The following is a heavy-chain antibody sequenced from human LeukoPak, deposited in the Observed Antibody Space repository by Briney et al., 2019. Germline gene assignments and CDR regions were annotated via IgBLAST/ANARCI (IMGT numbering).Heavy chain of an antibody. CDR2: LYHSGMT. CDR1: DSSISSDSY. Sequence: PSETLSLTCPLSDSSISSDSYWGWIRQAPGKGLEWIGSLYHSGMTFYNPSLSTRVTVSLDTSKKHFSLNLSSVTAADTAVYYCARSTAVPRSFDVWGQGTLVTVSS. V-gene: IGHV4-38-2*01. D-gene: IGHD2-2*01. CDR3: ARSTAVPRSFDV. J-gene: IGHJ3*01.